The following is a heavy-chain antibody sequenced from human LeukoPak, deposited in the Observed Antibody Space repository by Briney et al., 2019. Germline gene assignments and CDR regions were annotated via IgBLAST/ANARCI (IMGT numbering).Heavy chain of an antibody. CDR2: INPSGGST. D-gene: IGHD3-10*01. Sequence: ASVKVSCKASGYTFTSYYMHWVRQAPGQGLEWMGIINPSGGSTSYAQKFQGRVTMTRDTSTSTVYMELSSLRSEDTAVYYCAIPTGIGFDAFDIRGQGTMVTVSS. CDR3: AIPTGIGFDAFDI. CDR1: GYTFTSYY. V-gene: IGHV1-46*01. J-gene: IGHJ3*02.